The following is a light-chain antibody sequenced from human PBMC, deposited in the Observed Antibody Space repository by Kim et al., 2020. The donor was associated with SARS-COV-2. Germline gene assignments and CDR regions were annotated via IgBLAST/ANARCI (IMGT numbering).Light chain of an antibody. V-gene: IGLV2-14*03. CDR1: SSAVGGANY. J-gene: IGLJ3*02. CDR3: SSYTSKSTLV. Sequence: GQSITISGPGTSSAVGGANYVSLSQQQPGKAPKLMLYVVSNRPSGVSNRFSGSKSGNTASLTISGLEAQAEADYYCSSYTSKSTLVFGGGTQLTVL. CDR2: VVS.